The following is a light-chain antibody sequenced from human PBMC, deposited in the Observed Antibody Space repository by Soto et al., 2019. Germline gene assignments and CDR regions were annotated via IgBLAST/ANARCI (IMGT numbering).Light chain of an antibody. CDR3: QRSYRSIS. Sequence: DIQMTQSPSSLFASVGDRVTITCRASQSISAYLNWYQQRPGKAPSLLIYAATRLRSGVPSRFSGSGSGTDFTLTISSLQPEDFATYYCQRSYRSISFGQGTRLEMK. J-gene: IGKJ5*01. CDR2: AAT. CDR1: QSISAY. V-gene: IGKV1-39*01.